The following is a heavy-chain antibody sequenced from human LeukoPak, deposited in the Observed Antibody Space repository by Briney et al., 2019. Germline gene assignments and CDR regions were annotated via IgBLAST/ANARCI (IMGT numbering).Heavy chain of an antibody. CDR1: GFTFDDYA. V-gene: IGHV3-43D*04. CDR2: ISWDGGST. Sequence: GGSLRLSCAASGFTFDDYAMHWVRQAPGKGLEWVSLISWDGGSTYYADSVKGRFTISRDNSKNSLYLQMNSLRAEDTALYYCAKDKAVASTSGYYYYGMDVWGKGTTVTVSS. J-gene: IGHJ6*04. CDR3: AKDKAVASTSGYYYYGMDV. D-gene: IGHD6-19*01.